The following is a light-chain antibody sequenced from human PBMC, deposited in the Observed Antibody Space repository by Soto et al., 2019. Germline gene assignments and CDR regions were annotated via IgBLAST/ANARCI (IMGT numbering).Light chain of an antibody. V-gene: IGKV1-39*01. CDR2: AAS. Sequence: DIQMTQSPSSLSASVGDRVAITCRAGQSISNFLNWYQQKPGTAPKLLIYAASRLQSDVPSRFSGSGSGTAFTLTINSLQPEAVATYYCHQSNSIPYTFGQGTKLEI. CDR3: HQSNSIPYT. CDR1: QSISNF. J-gene: IGKJ2*01.